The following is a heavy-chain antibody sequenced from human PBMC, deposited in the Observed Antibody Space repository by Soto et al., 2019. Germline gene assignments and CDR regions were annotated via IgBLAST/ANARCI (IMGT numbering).Heavy chain of an antibody. CDR2: INHSGST. CDR1: GGSFSGYY. CDR3: ARGLLSTIPVDY. D-gene: IGHD3-9*01. Sequence: SETVSLTCAVYGGSFSGYYWSWIRQPPGKGLEWIGEINHSGSTTYNPSLKSRVTISVDTSKNQFSLKLSSVTAADTAVYYCARGLLSTIPVDYWGQGTLVTVSS. J-gene: IGHJ4*02. V-gene: IGHV4-34*01.